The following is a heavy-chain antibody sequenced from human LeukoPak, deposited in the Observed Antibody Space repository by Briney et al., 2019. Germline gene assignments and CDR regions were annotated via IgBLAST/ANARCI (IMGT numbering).Heavy chain of an antibody. Sequence: PGRSLRLSCAASGLIFSDYYMSWIRQAPGKGLEWISYIIGGGTTIYYADSVKGRFTIYRDNTKNSLSLHMSGLRAEDTAMYYCARDSWEMATMGLGFWGQGALVTVSS. CDR1: GLIFSDYY. V-gene: IGHV3-11*01. CDR3: ARDSWEMATMGLGF. D-gene: IGHD5-24*01. CDR2: IIGGGTTI. J-gene: IGHJ4*02.